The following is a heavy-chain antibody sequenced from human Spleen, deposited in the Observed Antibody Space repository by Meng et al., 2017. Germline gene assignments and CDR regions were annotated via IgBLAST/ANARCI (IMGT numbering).Heavy chain of an antibody. CDR3: ARDTGYHDNIGYYYPGAFDY. J-gene: IGHJ4*02. CDR1: EFTLSSYW. D-gene: IGHD3-22*01. CDR2: INRDGSSA. Sequence: GGSLRLSCVASEFTLSSYWMHWVRQAPGKGLVWVSYINRDGSSASHADSVKGRFSISRDNAKNTLYLQMNSLRAEDTAVYYCARDTGYHDNIGYYYPGAFDYWGQGTLVTVSS. V-gene: IGHV3-74*01.